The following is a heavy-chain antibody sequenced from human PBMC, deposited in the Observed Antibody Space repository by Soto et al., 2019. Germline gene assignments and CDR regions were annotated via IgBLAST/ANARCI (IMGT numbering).Heavy chain of an antibody. Sequence: QVQLVQSGAEVKKPGSSVKVSCKASGDSFNNDGVNWVRQATGQGLEWVGGIIPHFGPAKYPQKFQGRATITADTPKNTVFMELFSLTSDDTAIYYCARGALLDWHNYFALDVWGQGTSVTVSS. J-gene: IGHJ6*02. CDR1: GDSFNNDG. CDR3: ARGALLDWHNYFALDV. V-gene: IGHV1-69*06. D-gene: IGHD3-9*01. CDR2: IIPHFGPA.